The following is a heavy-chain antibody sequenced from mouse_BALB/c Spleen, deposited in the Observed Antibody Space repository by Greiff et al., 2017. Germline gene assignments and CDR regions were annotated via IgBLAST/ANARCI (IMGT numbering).Heavy chain of an antibody. D-gene: IGHD4-1*01. J-gene: IGHJ1*01. Sequence: EVKLMESGPGLVKPSQSLSLTCTVTGYSITSDYAWNWIRQFPGNKLEWMGYISYSGSTSYNPSLKSRISITRDTSKNQFFLQLNSVTTEDTATYYCARGGNWDWYFDVWGAGTTVTVSS. V-gene: IGHV3-2*02. CDR1: GYSITSDYA. CDR3: ARGGNWDWYFDV. CDR2: ISYSGST.